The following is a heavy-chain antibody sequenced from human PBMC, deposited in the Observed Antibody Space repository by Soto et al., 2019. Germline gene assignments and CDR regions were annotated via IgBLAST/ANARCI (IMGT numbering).Heavy chain of an antibody. CDR2: IYYSGST. CDR1: GGSFSGYY. J-gene: IGHJ4*02. Sequence: SETLSLTCAVYGGSFSGYYWSWIRQPPGKGLEWIGTIYYSGSTYYNPSLKSRVTISVDTSKSQFSLKLSSVTAADTALYYCASLLYYDSSGFYHSFDYWGQGTLVTVSS. CDR3: ASLLYYDSSGFYHSFDY. D-gene: IGHD3-22*01. V-gene: IGHV4-34*01.